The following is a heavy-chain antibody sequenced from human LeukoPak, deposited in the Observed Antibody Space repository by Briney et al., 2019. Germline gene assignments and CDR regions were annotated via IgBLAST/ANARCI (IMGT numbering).Heavy chain of an antibody. Sequence: GGSLRLSCAASGFTFSSYAMHWVRQAPGKGLGWVAVISYDGSNKYYADSVKGRFTISRDNSKNTLYLQMNSLRAEDTAVYYCAEGGFDYWGQGTLVTVSS. CDR2: ISYDGSNK. V-gene: IGHV3-30-3*01. D-gene: IGHD1-26*01. CDR1: GFTFSSYA. J-gene: IGHJ4*02. CDR3: AEGGFDY.